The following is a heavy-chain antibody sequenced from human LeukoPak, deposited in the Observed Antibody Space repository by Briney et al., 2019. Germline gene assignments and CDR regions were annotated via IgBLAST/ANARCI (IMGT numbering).Heavy chain of an antibody. CDR1: GFTFSNFA. CDR3: ARDSSGTYAWPYYFDY. D-gene: IGHD1-26*01. J-gene: IGHJ4*02. CDR2: ISGSGDAT. V-gene: IGHV3-23*01. Sequence: GGSVRLSCAASGFTFSNFALNWIRQAPGKGLEWVAAISGSGDATYYLDSVKGRFTISRDNSKNTLSLQMSGLSAEDTAIYYCARDSSGTYAWPYYFDYWGQGALVTVSS.